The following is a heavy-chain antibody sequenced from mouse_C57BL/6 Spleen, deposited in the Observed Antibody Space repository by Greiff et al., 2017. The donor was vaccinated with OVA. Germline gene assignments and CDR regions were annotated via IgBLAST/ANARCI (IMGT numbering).Heavy chain of an antibody. Sequence: VKLMESDAELVKPGASVKISCKASGYTFTDHTIHWMKQRPEQGLEWIGYIYPRDGSTKYNEKFTGKATLTADKSSSTAYMQLNSLTFEDSAVYFFEMTTVVAPFAYWGQGTLVTVSA. D-gene: IGHD1-1*01. V-gene: IGHV1-78*01. CDR1: GYTFTDHT. J-gene: IGHJ3*01. CDR2: IYPRDGST. CDR3: EMTTVVAPFAY.